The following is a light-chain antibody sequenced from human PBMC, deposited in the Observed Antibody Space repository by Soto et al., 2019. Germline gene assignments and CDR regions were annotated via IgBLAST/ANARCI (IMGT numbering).Light chain of an antibody. V-gene: IGKV1-39*01. CDR3: LQSYSTWT. CDR2: GAS. CDR1: QNIGRF. J-gene: IGKJ1*01. Sequence: DIQMTQSPSSLSASLGDRVTITCRASQNIGRFLNWFQQKQGKAPNLLIYGASTLQSGVPSRFSGSGSGTDFTLTISSLQPEDFATYFCLQSYSTWTFGQGTTVEIK.